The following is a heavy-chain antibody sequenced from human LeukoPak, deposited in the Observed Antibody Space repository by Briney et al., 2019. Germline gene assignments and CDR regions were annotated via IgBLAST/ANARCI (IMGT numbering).Heavy chain of an antibody. V-gene: IGHV4-34*01. CDR1: GGSFSGYY. D-gene: IGHD2-15*01. J-gene: IGHJ4*02. CDR2: INHSGST. CDR3: ARVVVATRKFDY. Sequence: SETLSLTCAVYGGSFSGYYWSWIRQPPGKGLEWIGEINHSGSTNYNPSLKSRVTISVDTSKNQFSLKLSSVTAADTAVYHCARVVVATRKFDYWGQGTLVTVSS.